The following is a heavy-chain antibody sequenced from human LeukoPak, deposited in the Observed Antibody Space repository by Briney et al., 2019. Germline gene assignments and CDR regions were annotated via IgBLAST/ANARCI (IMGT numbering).Heavy chain of an antibody. CDR2: LYYSGST. D-gene: IGHD2-21*01. CDR3: ARQLGDRLLFDY. J-gene: IGHJ4*02. Sequence: SETLSLTCTVSGGSISSYYWTWIRQPPGKGLEWIGSLYYSGSTHYNSSLKSRVTISLDTSRNQFSLKLSSVTAADTAVYYCARQLGDRLLFDYWGQGTLVTVSS. V-gene: IGHV4-59*01. CDR1: GGSISSYY.